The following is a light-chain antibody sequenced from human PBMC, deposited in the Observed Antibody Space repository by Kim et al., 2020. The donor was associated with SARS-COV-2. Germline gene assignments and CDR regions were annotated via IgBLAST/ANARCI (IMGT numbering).Light chain of an antibody. CDR1: TGAGTTDHV. CDR3: LLYYSGARV. CDR2: DTT. V-gene: IGLV7-46*01. Sequence: PGATVTPAGGYSTGAGTTDHVPCWFQQKPGQAHRTLIYDTTNKQTWTPARFACSLLGGKAALTLSGAQAEDEADYYCLLYYSGARVFGGGTQLTVL. J-gene: IGLJ3*02.